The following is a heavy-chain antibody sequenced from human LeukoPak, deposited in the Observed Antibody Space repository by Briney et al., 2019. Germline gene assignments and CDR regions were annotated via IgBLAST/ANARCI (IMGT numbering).Heavy chain of an antibody. Sequence: GGSLRPSCAASGFTFDDYAMHWVRQAPGQGLEWVSGISWNSGSIGYADSVKGRFTISRDNAKNSLYLQMNSLRAEDMALYYCAKDIDSGFSGTPCYFDYWGQGTLVTVSS. D-gene: IGHD2/OR15-2a*01. CDR3: AKDIDSGFSGTPCYFDY. CDR2: ISWNSGSI. J-gene: IGHJ4*02. CDR1: GFTFDDYA. V-gene: IGHV3-9*03.